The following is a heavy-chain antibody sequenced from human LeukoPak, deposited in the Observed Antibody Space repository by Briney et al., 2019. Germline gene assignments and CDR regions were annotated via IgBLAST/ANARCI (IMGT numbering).Heavy chain of an antibody. V-gene: IGHV3-23*01. CDR1: GFTFSSYA. Sequence: GGSLRLSCAASGFTFSSYAMSWVRQAPGKGLEWVSAISGSGGSTYYADSVKGRFTISRDNSKNTLYLQMNSLRAEDTAVYYCAKDRIVVVPDAIGVFDYWGQGTLVTVSS. CDR3: AKDRIVVVPDAIGVFDY. D-gene: IGHD2-2*01. J-gene: IGHJ4*02. CDR2: ISGSGGST.